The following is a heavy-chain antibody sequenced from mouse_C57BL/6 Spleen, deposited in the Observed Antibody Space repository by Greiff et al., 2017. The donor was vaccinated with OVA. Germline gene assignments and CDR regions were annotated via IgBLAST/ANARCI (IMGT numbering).Heavy chain of an antibody. D-gene: IGHD1-1*01. CDR2: INYDGSST. V-gene: IGHV5-16*01. Sequence: EVNLVESEGGLVQPGSSMKLSCTASGFTFSDYYMAWVRQVPEKGLEWVANINYDGSSTYYLDSLKSRFIISRDNAKNILYLQMSSLKSEDTATYYCARDGGSSYWYFDVWGTGTTVTVSS. CDR3: ARDGGSSYWYFDV. CDR1: GFTFSDYY. J-gene: IGHJ1*03.